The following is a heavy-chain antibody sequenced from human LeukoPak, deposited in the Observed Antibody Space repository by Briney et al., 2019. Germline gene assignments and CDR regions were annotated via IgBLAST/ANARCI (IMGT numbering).Heavy chain of an antibody. V-gene: IGHV3-21*01. D-gene: IGHD3-22*01. CDR3: ARVGASSDSSGKGQLPAHFDY. CDR2: IFRSITYI. Sequence: GGCLRLSCAASGFTFSTYSMNWVRQAPGKGLEWVSAIFRSITYIYYADSVEGRFTISRGNAENSLYLQMNSLRAEDTALYYCARVGASSDSSGKGQLPAHFDYWGQGTLVTVSS. CDR1: GFTFSTYS. J-gene: IGHJ4*02.